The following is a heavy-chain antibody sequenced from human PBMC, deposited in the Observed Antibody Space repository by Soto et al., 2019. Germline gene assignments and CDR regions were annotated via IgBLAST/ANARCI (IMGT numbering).Heavy chain of an antibody. Sequence: TSETLSLTCTVSGGSISSSEYYWSWIRQPPGRGLEWIGYIDSSGTTYYNASLKSRLMISVDTSKNQFSLRLTSMTAADTAVYYCASRYRYWGQGILVTVSS. J-gene: IGHJ4*01. V-gene: IGHV4-30-4*01. CDR1: GGSISSSEYY. D-gene: IGHD3-16*02. CDR3: ASRYRY. CDR2: IDSSGTT.